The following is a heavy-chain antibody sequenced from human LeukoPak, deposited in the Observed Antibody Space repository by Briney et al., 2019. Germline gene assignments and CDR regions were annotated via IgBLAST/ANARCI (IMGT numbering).Heavy chain of an antibody. D-gene: IGHD5-18*01. Sequence: SETLSLTCAVYGGSFSGYYWSWIRQPPGKGLEWIGEINHSGSTNYNPSLKSRVTISVDTSKNQFSLKLSSVTAADTAVYYCARGIQLWLRLRRNNYFDYWGQGTLVTVSS. J-gene: IGHJ4*02. CDR3: ARGIQLWLRLRRNNYFDY. CDR1: GGSFSGYY. CDR2: INHSGST. V-gene: IGHV4-34*01.